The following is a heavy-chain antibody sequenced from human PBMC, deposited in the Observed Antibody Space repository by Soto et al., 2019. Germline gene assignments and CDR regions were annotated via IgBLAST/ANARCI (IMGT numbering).Heavy chain of an antibody. D-gene: IGHD2-15*01. CDR3: APLSVSLSGPYGIHV. V-gene: IGHV4-39*01. J-gene: IGHJ6*02. CDR1: GYSVSSSDYY. Sequence: SETLSLTCSVSGYSVSSSDYYWAWVRQPPGKGLEWIGSMLYSGLTYYNPSLKSRVTLYVDTSKNQFSVRLNSVTASGTAVYYCAPLSVSLSGPYGIHVWGQGTTVTVS. CDR2: MLYSGLT.